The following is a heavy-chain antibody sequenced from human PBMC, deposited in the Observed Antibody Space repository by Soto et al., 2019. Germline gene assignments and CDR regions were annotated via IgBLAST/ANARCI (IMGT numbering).Heavy chain of an antibody. CDR1: GGTFSSYA. CDR3: ARGGDIVVVVAATPGYYYYYGMDV. Sequence: QVQLVQSGAEVKKPGSSVKVSCKASGGTFSSYAISWVRQAPGQGLEWMGGIIPIFGTANYAQKFQGRVTITADEATSTAYMALSSLRSEDTAVYYCARGGDIVVVVAATPGYYYYYGMDVWGQGTTVTVSS. CDR2: IIPIFGTA. D-gene: IGHD2-15*01. J-gene: IGHJ6*02. V-gene: IGHV1-69*12.